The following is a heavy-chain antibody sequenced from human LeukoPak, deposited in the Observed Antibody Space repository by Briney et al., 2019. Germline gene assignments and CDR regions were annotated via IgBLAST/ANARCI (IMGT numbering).Heavy chain of an antibody. CDR3: ARDMYSGSYYRYYYYGMDV. CDR2: ISSSSSTI. V-gene: IGHV3-48*02. CDR1: GFTFSSYS. Sequence: GGSLRLSCAASGFTFSSYSMNWVRQAPGKGLEWVSYISSSSSTIYYADSVKGRFTISRDNAKNSLYLQMNSLRDEDTAVYYCARDMYSGSYYRYYYYGMDVWGQGTTVTVSS. J-gene: IGHJ6*02. D-gene: IGHD1-26*01.